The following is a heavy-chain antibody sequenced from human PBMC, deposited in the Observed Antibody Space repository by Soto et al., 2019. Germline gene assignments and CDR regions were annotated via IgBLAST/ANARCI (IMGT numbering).Heavy chain of an antibody. Sequence: SETLSLTCSVSGGSISGSYWSWIRQSPGKGLEWLGYVYHTGSTNYSPSLRSRVSISVDTSKNEFSLRLSSVTAADTAVYFCARSVAVPGAHIDYWGQGTQVTVSS. CDR2: VYHTGST. J-gene: IGHJ4*02. CDR3: ARSVAVPGAHIDY. D-gene: IGHD6-19*01. CDR1: GGSISGSY. V-gene: IGHV4-59*01.